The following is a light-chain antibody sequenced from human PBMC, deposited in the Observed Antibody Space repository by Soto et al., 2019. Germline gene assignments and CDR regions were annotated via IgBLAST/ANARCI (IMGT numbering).Light chain of an antibody. V-gene: IGKV3-15*01. CDR1: QTISND. J-gene: IGKJ4*01. CDR2: GAS. CDR3: QKNNKWPPVT. Sequence: EVVMTQSTATVSVSPGEGVTLSCRASQTISNDLAWYQQKPGQAPRLLIYGASTRATGVPARFSGGGSGTEFTLTIRSLQSEDFAFYCLQKNNKWPPVTFCGGTKVEIK.